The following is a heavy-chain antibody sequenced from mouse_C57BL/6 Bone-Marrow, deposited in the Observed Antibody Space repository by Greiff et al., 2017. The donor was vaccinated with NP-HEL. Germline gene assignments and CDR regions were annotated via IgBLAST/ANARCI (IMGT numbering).Heavy chain of an antibody. CDR3: TTHYDYDWSPLYWYFDV. CDR1: GFNIKDDY. Sequence: VQLQQSGAELVRPGASVKLSCTASGFNIKDDYMHWVKHRPEQGLEWIGWIDPENGDTEYASKFQGKATITADTSSITAYLQLSSLTSEDTAVYYCTTHYDYDWSPLYWYFDVWGTGTTVTVSS. D-gene: IGHD2-4*01. CDR2: IDPENGDT. J-gene: IGHJ1*03. V-gene: IGHV14-4*01.